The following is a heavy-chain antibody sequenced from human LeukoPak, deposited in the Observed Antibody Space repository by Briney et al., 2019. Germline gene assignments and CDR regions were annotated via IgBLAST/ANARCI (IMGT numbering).Heavy chain of an antibody. V-gene: IGHV3-23*01. CDR2: MVGSGET. D-gene: IGHD5-24*01. Sequence: GGSLRLSCVASGFSFSNYAVTWVRQAPGKGLKWVSGMVGSGETYYADSVQGRFTISRDNSRTTLYLQMNSLRVEDTAIYYCAKDMHYNDGRWEFDPWGQGTLVTVSS. J-gene: IGHJ5*02. CDR3: AKDMHYNDGRWEFDP. CDR1: GFSFSNYA.